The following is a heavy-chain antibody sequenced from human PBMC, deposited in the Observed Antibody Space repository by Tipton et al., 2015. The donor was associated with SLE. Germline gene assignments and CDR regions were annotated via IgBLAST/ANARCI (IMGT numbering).Heavy chain of an antibody. J-gene: IGHJ3*02. CDR2: IRYDGSNK. V-gene: IGHV3-30*02. D-gene: IGHD3-3*01. Sequence: SLRLSCAASGFTFSSYGMHWVRQAPGKGLERVAFIRYDGSNKYYADSVKGRFIISRDNSKNTLYLQMNSLRAEDTAVYYCARDDPDFWAFDIWGQGTMVTVSS. CDR1: GFTFSSYG. CDR3: ARDDPDFWAFDI.